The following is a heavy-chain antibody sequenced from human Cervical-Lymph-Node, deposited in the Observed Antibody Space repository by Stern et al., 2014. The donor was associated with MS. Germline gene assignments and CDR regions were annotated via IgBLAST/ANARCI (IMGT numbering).Heavy chain of an antibody. CDR2: ISAYNGNP. Sequence: VQLVESGAEVKKPGASVKVSCRTSGYNFTHYGITWVRQAPGQGLEWMGWISAYNGNPNYAQQFQGRVTMTTDTTTNASYMELRSLTHDDTAVFYCAREATARSFDFWGQGTLVTVSS. J-gene: IGHJ4*02. CDR3: AREATARSFDF. CDR1: GYNFTHYG. D-gene: IGHD6-6*01. V-gene: IGHV1-18*01.